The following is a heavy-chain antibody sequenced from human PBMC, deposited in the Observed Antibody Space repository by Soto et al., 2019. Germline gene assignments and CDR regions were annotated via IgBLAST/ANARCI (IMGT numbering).Heavy chain of an antibody. Sequence: SETLSLTCTFSGCSISSYYWSWIRQPPGKGLEWIGYIYYSASTNYSPSLKSRVTISVDTSKNQFSLNLSSVTAADTAVYYCARHTPAISISDHWGQGTLVTVSS. CDR2: IYYSAST. CDR3: ARHTPAISISDH. D-gene: IGHD2-15*01. V-gene: IGHV4-59*08. CDR1: GCSISSYY. J-gene: IGHJ4*02.